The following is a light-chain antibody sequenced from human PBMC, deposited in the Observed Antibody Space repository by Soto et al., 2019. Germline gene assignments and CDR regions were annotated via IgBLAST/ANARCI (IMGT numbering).Light chain of an antibody. J-gene: IGKJ1*01. CDR1: QSINTW. CDR2: DVS. V-gene: IGKV1-5*01. CDR3: QQYQTCSRA. Sequence: DIQMTQSPSTVSASVGDRITITCRASQSINTWLAWYRQRPGEAPQLLIYDVSTLAMGVPSRFSGSGSGKDFTLSISRLQSDDFATFYCQQYQTCSRAVGQGTKVEFK.